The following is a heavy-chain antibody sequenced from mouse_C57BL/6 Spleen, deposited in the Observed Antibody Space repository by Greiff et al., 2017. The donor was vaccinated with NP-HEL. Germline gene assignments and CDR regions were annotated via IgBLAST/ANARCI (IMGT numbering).Heavy chain of an antibody. Sequence: QVQLQQPGTELVKPGASVKLSCKASGYTFTSYWMHWVKQRPGQGLEWIGNINPSNGGTNYNEKFKSKATLTVDKASSTAYMQLSSLTSEDSAVYYCAREGSSYRAMDYWGQGTSVTVSS. V-gene: IGHV1-53*01. J-gene: IGHJ4*01. D-gene: IGHD1-1*01. CDR1: GYTFTSYW. CDR3: AREGSSYRAMDY. CDR2: INPSNGGT.